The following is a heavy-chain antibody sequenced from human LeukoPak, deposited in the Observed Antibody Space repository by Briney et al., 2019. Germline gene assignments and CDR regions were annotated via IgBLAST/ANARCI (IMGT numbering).Heavy chain of an antibody. CDR1: GYTLTELS. D-gene: IGHD3-10*01. Sequence: GASVKVSCKVSGYTLTELSMHWVRQAPGKGLEWMGGFDPEDGETIYAQKFQGRVTMTEDTSTDTAYMELSSLRSEDTAVYYCARGGELFTIRGQFDYWGQGTLVTVSS. CDR3: ARGGELFTIRGQFDY. CDR2: FDPEDGET. J-gene: IGHJ4*02. V-gene: IGHV1-24*01.